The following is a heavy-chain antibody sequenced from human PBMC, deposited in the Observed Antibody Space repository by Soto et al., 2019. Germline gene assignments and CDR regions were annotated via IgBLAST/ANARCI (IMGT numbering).Heavy chain of an antibody. V-gene: IGHV1-69*13. CDR2: IIPIFGTA. CDR3: ARIKQPVLRFLEWPRGYFDY. Sequence: SVKVSCKASGGTFSCYAISWVRQAPGQGLEWMGGIIPIFGTANYAQKFQGRVTITADESTSTAYMELSSLRSEDTAVYYCARIKQPVLRFLEWPRGYFDYWGQGTLVTVSS. CDR1: GGTFSCYA. J-gene: IGHJ4*02. D-gene: IGHD3-3*01.